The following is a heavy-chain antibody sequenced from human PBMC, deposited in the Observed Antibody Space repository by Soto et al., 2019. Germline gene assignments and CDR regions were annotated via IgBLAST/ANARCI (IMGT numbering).Heavy chain of an antibody. J-gene: IGHJ4*02. CDR2: VLPILGTT. CDR1: GDSFTRYG. D-gene: IGHD3-10*01. CDR3: AIDRALSGFDY. V-gene: IGHV1-69*11. Sequence: QVQLVQSGAEVKKPGSSVKVSCQTSGDSFTRYGISWVRQAPGQGLEWMGTVLPILGTTNYAQKFKGRVTLTTADSTSTAYMELTSLTSEDTAMYYCAIDRALSGFDYWGQGSLVTVS.